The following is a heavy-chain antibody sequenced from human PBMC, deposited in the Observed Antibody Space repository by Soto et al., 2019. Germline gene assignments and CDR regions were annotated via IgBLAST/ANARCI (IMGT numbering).Heavy chain of an antibody. D-gene: IGHD2-15*01. CDR1: GGSISSGGYY. CDR2: IYYSGST. V-gene: IGHV4-31*03. CDR3: ARDCSGGSCYVEGAFDI. Sequence: QVQLQESGPGLVKPSQTLSLTCTVSGGSISSGGYYWSWIRQHPGKGLEWIGYIYYSGSTYYNPSLKSRVTISVDTSKNQFSLKLSSVTAADTAVYYCARDCSGGSCYVEGAFDIWGQGTMVTVSS. J-gene: IGHJ3*02.